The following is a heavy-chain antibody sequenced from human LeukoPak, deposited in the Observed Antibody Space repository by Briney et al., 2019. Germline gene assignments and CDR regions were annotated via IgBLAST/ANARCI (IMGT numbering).Heavy chain of an antibody. Sequence: SETLSLTCTVSGGSISSYYWSWIRQPPGKGLEWIGSIYHSGSTYYNPSLKSRVTISVDTSKNQFSLKLSSVTAADTAVYYCARDDLYSGNDYWGQGTLVTVSS. CDR2: IYHSGST. J-gene: IGHJ4*02. V-gene: IGHV4-59*12. D-gene: IGHD3-10*01. CDR1: GGSISSYY. CDR3: ARDDLYSGNDY.